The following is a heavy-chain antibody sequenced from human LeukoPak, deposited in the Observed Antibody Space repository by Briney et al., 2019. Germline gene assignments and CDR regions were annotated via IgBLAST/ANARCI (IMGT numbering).Heavy chain of an antibody. CDR3: AKTPGGSSDY. Sequence: GGSLRLSCAASGFTFSRFGMQWVRQAPGKGLEWVAFIRYDGSDKYYADFAKGRFTISRDNSKDTLYLQMNSLRAEDTAVYYCAKTPGGSSDYWGQGTLVTVSS. V-gene: IGHV3-30*02. D-gene: IGHD2-15*01. CDR2: IRYDGSDK. J-gene: IGHJ4*02. CDR1: GFTFSRFG.